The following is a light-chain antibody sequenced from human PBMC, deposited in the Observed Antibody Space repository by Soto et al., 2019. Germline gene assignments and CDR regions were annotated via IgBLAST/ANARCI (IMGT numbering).Light chain of an antibody. J-gene: IGKJ2*01. CDR3: QQHSSLYT. Sequence: EIVLTQSPGTLSLSPGERVTLSCRASQSINNNYLAWYQHKPGQAPRLIVYGASARATGIPDRFSGSGSGTDFTLTISRLEPEDFAVYYCQQHSSLYTFGQGTKLEIK. CDR2: GAS. CDR1: QSINNNY. V-gene: IGKV3-20*01.